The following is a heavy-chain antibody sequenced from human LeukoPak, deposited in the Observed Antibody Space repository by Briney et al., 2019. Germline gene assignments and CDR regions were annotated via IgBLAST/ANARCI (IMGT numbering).Heavy chain of an antibody. CDR1: GFTFSTYW. V-gene: IGHV3-7*04. J-gene: IGHJ3*02. CDR3: ARVLRYLPNAFDI. D-gene: IGHD3-9*01. CDR2: IKEDGSEK. Sequence: GGSLRLSCVASGFTFSTYWMSWVRQVPGKGLKWVANIKEDGSEKYYVDSVKGRFTISRDNAKNSLYLQMNSLRAADTDVYYCARVLRYLPNAFDIWGQGTMVTVSS.